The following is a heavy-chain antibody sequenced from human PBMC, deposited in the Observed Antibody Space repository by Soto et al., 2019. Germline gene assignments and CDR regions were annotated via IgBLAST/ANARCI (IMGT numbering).Heavy chain of an antibody. J-gene: IGHJ6*02. D-gene: IGHD2-21*02. CDR1: GFNFSDYG. CDR3: ARVILLHCYSRCYVECNGMDV. CDR2: IRNDQSHI. Sequence: QVQLVESGGDVVQPGGSLRLSCAASGFNFSDYGMHWVRQAPGKGLEWVAVIRNDQSHIYYADSVQGRFTISRDNSKKMLFLQMNRLRAEDTAVNHCARVILLHCYSRCYVECNGMDVWGQGTTVTVSS. V-gene: IGHV3-33*01.